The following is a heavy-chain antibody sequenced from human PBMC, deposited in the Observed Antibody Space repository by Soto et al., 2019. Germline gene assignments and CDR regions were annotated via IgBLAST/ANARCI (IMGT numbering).Heavy chain of an antibody. Sequence: EVQLVESGGGLIQPGGSLRLSCAASGFTVSSNYMSWVRQAPGKGLEWVSVIYSGGSTYYADSVKGRFTISRDNSKNTLYLQMNRLRAEDTAVYYCARIYCGGDCYWSGDAFDIWGQGTMVTVSS. D-gene: IGHD2-21*02. V-gene: IGHV3-53*01. CDR2: IYSGGST. CDR1: GFTVSSNY. J-gene: IGHJ3*02. CDR3: ARIYCGGDCYWSGDAFDI.